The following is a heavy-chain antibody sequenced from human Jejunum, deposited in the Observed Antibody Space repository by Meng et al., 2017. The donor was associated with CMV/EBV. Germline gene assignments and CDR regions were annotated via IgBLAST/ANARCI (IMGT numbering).Heavy chain of an antibody. CDR1: GFTVSTSY. CDR3: ARGGAAAGSES. D-gene: IGHD6-13*01. J-gene: IGHJ4*02. Sequence: GHLVESGGGLIQPGGSLRLSCAASGFTVSTSYKSWVRQAPGKVLEWVSVIYSGGSSYYADSVKGRFTISRDNFKNTLSLQMNSLRADDTAVYYCARGGAAAGSESWGQGTLVTVSS. CDR2: IYSGGSS. V-gene: IGHV3-53*01.